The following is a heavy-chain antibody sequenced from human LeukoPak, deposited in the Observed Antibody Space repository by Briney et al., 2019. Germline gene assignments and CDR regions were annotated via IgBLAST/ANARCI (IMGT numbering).Heavy chain of an antibody. CDR1: GGSISSGGYY. J-gene: IGHJ5*02. CDR2: IYYSGST. Sequence: SETLSLTCTVSGGSISSGGYYWSWIRQHPGKGLEWIGYIYYSGSTYYNPSLKSRVTISLDTSKNQFSLKLSSVTAADTAVYYCAGSMVRGVIIPKNWFDPWGQGTLVTVSS. D-gene: IGHD3-10*01. CDR3: AGSMVRGVIIPKNWFDP. V-gene: IGHV4-31*03.